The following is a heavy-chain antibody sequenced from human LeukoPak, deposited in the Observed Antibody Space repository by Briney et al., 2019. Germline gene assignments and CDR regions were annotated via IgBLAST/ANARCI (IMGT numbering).Heavy chain of an antibody. CDR1: GYSFTSYW. V-gene: IGHV5-51*01. J-gene: IGHJ3*02. CDR2: IYPGDSDT. Sequence: GESLQISCKGSGYSFTSYWIGWVRQMPGKGLEWMGIIYPGDSDTRYSPSFQGQVTISADKSISTAYLQWSSLKASDTAMYYCAREFVGGIAAAVGAFDTGGKGTMATVS. D-gene: IGHD6-13*01. CDR3: AREFVGGIAAAVGAFDT.